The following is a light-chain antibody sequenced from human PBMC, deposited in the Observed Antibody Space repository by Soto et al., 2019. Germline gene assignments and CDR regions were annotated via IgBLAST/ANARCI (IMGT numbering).Light chain of an antibody. V-gene: IGLV2-14*01. CDR1: SSDVGTYDY. Sequence: QSALTQPASVSGSPGQSIAISCTGTSSDVGTYDYVSWYQQLPGKAPKVLIYEVTYRPSGVSNRFSGPKSGTSASLAISGLQSEDEADYYCAAWDDSLNGSYVFGTGTKVTVL. CDR2: EVT. CDR3: AAWDDSLNGSYV. J-gene: IGLJ1*01.